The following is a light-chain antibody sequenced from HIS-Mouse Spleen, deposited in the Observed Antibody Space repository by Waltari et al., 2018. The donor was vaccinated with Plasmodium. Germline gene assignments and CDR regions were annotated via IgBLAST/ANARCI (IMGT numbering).Light chain of an antibody. CDR3: QQRSNWPRVLT. CDR1: QSVSSY. V-gene: IGKV3-11*01. J-gene: IGKJ4*01. CDR2: DAS. Sequence: EIVLTQSPATLSLSPAERANLSCRASQSVSSYLAWYQQNPGQAPRLLIYDASNRATGIPARFSGSGSGTDFTLTISSLEPEDFAVYFCQQRSNWPRVLTFGGGTKVEIK.